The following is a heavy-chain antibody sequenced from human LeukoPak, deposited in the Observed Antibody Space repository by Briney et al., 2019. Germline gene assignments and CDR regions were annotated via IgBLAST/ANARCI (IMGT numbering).Heavy chain of an antibody. V-gene: IGHV1-46*01. CDR1: GYTFTSYY. D-gene: IGHD3-10*01. CDR3: ARSGLYGSGSFSTRLFDY. Sequence: PAASVKVSCKASGYTFTSYYMHWVRQAPGQGLERMGIINPSGGSTSYAQKFQGRVTMTRDTSTSTVYMELSSLRSEDTAVYYCARSGLYGSGSFSTRLFDYWGQGSLVTVSS. CDR2: INPSGGST. J-gene: IGHJ4*02.